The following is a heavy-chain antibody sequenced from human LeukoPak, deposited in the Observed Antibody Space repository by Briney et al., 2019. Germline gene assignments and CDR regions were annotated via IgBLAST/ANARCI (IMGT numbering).Heavy chain of an antibody. CDR1: GDSISSYY. CDR3: ASGSGFFHH. J-gene: IGHJ4*02. D-gene: IGHD3-10*01. CDR2: IYYSGTT. Sequence: PSETLSLTCTVSGDSISSYYWSWLRQVPGKGLEWIGYIYYSGTTNYNPSLKSRVSMSVDTSKNQISLHLNSVTAADTALYYCASGSGFFHHWGQGTPVTVSS. V-gene: IGHV4-59*01.